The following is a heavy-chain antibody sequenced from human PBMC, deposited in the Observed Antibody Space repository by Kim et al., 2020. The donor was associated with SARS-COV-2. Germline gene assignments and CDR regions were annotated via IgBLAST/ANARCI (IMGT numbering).Heavy chain of an antibody. J-gene: IGHJ6*02. CDR3: AKDIGDDSSGYYYGDYYYGMDV. V-gene: IGHV3-43*01. CDR2: ISWDGGST. D-gene: IGHD3-22*01. Sequence: GGSLRLSCAASGFTFDDYTMHWVRQAPGKGLEWVSLISWDGGSTYYADSVKGRFTISRDNSKNSLYLQMNSLRTEDTALYYCAKDIGDDSSGYYYGDYYYGMDVWGQGTTVTVSS. CDR1: GFTFDDYT.